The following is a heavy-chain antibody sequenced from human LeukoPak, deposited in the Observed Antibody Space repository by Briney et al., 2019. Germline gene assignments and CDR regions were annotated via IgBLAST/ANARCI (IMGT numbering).Heavy chain of an antibody. D-gene: IGHD3-22*01. V-gene: IGHV4-39*01. CDR3: ARGSPYYDSSGLFFSY. CDR1: GGSISSSSYY. Sequence: SETLSLTCTVSGGSISSSSYYWGWIRQPPGKGLEWIGSIYYSGSTYYNPSLKSRVTISVDTSKNQFSLKLSSVTAADTAVYYCARGSPYYDSSGLFFSYWGQGTLVTVSS. CDR2: IYYSGST. J-gene: IGHJ4*02.